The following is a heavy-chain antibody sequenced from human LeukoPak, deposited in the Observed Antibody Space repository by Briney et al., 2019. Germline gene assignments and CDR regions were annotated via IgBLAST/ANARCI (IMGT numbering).Heavy chain of an antibody. CDR1: GFTFSAYA. V-gene: IGHV3-23*01. D-gene: IGHD6-19*01. Sequence: GSLRLSCEASGFTFSAYALSWVRQAPGKGLEWVSAITGPGEGTWHADSVKGRFTTSRDNSLRTLYLQMNSLRAEDTAVYYCAKRIVGWYQIDYWGHGTLVTVSS. CDR3: AKRIVGWYQIDY. J-gene: IGHJ4*01. CDR2: ITGPGEGT.